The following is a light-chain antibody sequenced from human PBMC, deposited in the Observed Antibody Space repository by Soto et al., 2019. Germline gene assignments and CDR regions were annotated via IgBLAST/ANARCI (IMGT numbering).Light chain of an antibody. CDR3: QHYNSYSEA. Sequence: RGRTQTPDPLSVAPGGRATLSCMAIQSVNSNLAWYQQKPSQAPRLLIYGASSRATGIPDRFSGSGSGTDFTLTISSLQPDDFATYYCQHYNSYSEAFGQGTKVDIK. CDR1: QSVNSN. V-gene: IGKV3D-15*01. CDR2: GAS. J-gene: IGKJ1*01.